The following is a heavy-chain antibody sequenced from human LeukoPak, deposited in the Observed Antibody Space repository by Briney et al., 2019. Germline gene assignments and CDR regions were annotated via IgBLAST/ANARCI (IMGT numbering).Heavy chain of an antibody. D-gene: IGHD3-9*01. J-gene: IGHJ4*02. CDR1: GGSFSGYY. Sequence: LTCAVYGGSFSGYYWGWVRQAPGKGLEWVSVIYSGGSTYYADSVKGRFTISRDNSKNTLYLQMNSLRAEDTAVYYCARINYDILTGYLSWGQGTLVTVSS. V-gene: IGHV3-66*01. CDR2: IYSGGST. CDR3: ARINYDILTGYLS.